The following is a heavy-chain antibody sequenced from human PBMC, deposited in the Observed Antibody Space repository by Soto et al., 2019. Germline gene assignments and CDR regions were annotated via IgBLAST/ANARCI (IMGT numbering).Heavy chain of an antibody. V-gene: IGHV1-8*01. Sequence: QVQLVQSGAEVKKPGASVKVSCKASGYTFTSYDINWVRQATGQGVEWMGWMNPNSGNTGCAQKFQGRVTMTRNTSISTAYMELSSLRSEDTAVYYCARERTGTTSMDVWGQGTTVTVSS. CDR1: GYTFTSYD. CDR3: ARERTGTTSMDV. J-gene: IGHJ6*02. D-gene: IGHD1-1*01. CDR2: MNPNSGNT.